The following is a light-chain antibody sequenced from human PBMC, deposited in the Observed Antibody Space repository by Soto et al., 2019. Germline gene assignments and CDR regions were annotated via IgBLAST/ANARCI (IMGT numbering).Light chain of an antibody. CDR3: QSYDSSLSAPYV. J-gene: IGLJ1*01. CDR1: SSNIGADDD. Sequence: QSVLTQPPSVSGAPGQRVTISCTGNSSNIGADDDVYWYQQLPGTAPKLLIYGNNNRPSGVPDRFSGSKSGTSASLAITGLHAEDEADYYCQSYDSSLSAPYVFGTGTKVTVL. V-gene: IGLV1-40*01. CDR2: GNN.